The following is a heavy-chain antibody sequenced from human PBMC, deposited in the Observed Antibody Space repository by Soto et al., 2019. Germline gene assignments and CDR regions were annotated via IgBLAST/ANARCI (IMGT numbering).Heavy chain of an antibody. V-gene: IGHV3-30-3*01. CDR1: GFIFSSYS. D-gene: IGHD5-12*01. Sequence: GGSLRLSCAASGFIFSSYSMHWVRQAPGKGLEWVAVISYDGGNKYYADSVKGRFTISRDNSKNTLYLQMNSLRAEDTAVYYCAREYGISGAAFDIWGQGTMVTVSS. CDR3: AREYGISGAAFDI. J-gene: IGHJ3*02. CDR2: ISYDGGNK.